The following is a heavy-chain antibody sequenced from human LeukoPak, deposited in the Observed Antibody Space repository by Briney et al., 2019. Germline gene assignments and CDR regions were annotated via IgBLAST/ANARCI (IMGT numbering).Heavy chain of an antibody. CDR3: ARDENYYGSGEDY. J-gene: IGHJ4*02. CDR2: ISYDGSNK. Sequence: TGGSLRLSCAASGFTFSSYGMHWVRQAPGKGLEWVAVISYDGSNKYYADSVKGRFTISRDNSKNTLYLQMNSLRAEDTAVYYCARDENYYGSGEDYWGQGTLVTVSS. CDR1: GFTFSSYG. D-gene: IGHD3-10*01. V-gene: IGHV3-30*03.